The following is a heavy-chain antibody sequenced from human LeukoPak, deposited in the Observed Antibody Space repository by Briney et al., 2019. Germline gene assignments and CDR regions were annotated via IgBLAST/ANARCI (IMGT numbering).Heavy chain of an antibody. CDR1: GGSISSGGYS. CDR3: ARTLYGSGSQFHDY. CDR2: IYHSGST. D-gene: IGHD3-10*01. V-gene: IGHV4-30-2*01. J-gene: IGHJ4*02. Sequence: SQTLSLTCAVSGGSISSGGYSWSWIRQPPGQGLEWIGYIYHSGSTYYNPSLKSRVTISVDRSKNQFSLKLSSVTAADTAVYYCARTLYGSGSQFHDYWGQGTLVAVSS.